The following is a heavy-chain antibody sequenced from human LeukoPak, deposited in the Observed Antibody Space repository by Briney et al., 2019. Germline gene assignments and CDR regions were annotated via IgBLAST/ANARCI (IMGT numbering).Heavy chain of an antibody. CDR1: GGSISSYY. CDR2: IYYSGST. D-gene: IGHD2-15*01. Sequence: SETLSLTCTVSGGSISSYYWSWIRQPPGKGLEWIGYIYYSGSTNYNPSLKSRVTISVDTSKNQFSLKLSSVTAADTAVYYCARSPGRYCSGGSCYSKGAWFDPWGQGTLVTVSS. V-gene: IGHV4-59*12. CDR3: ARSPGRYCSGGSCYSKGAWFDP. J-gene: IGHJ5*02.